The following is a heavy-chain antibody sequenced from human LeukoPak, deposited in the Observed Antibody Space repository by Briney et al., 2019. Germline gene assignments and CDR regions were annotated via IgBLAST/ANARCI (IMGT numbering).Heavy chain of an antibody. J-gene: IGHJ4*02. CDR3: ARVGGRGADSIDY. CDR2: ISAYNGNT. D-gene: IGHD3-22*01. V-gene: IGHV1-18*01. Sequence: ASVKVSCKASGYTFTIYGISWVRQAPGQGLEWVGWISAYNGNTNFAQKPQGRVTMPTDTSTSTAYVELRSLRPDDTAVYYCARVGGRGADSIDYWGQGTLVTVSS. CDR1: GYTFTIYG.